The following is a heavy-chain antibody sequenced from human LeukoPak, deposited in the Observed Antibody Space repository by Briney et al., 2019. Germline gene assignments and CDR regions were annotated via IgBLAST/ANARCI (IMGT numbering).Heavy chain of an antibody. CDR1: GVSFSGYY. V-gene: IGHV4-34*01. J-gene: IGHJ4*02. D-gene: IGHD3-10*01. Sequence: SETLSLTCAVYGVSFSGYYWSWIRQPPGKGLEWIGEINHSGSTNYNPSLKSRVTISVDTSKNQFSLKLSSVTAADTAVYYWARGKTFGEFWGQGTVVSVSS. CDR2: INHSGST. CDR3: ARGKTFGEF.